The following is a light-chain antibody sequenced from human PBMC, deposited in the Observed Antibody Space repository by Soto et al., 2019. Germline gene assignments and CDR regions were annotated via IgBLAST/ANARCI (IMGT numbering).Light chain of an antibody. CDR2: GAS. J-gene: IGKJ1*01. V-gene: IGKV3-20*01. Sequence: EIVLTQSPATLSLSPGERATLSCRASQSVSSSYLAWYQQKPGQAPRLLIYGASSRATGIPDRFSGSGSGTDFTLTISRLEPEDFAVYYCQQYGSSPGTFGQGTKVDIK. CDR3: QQYGSSPGT. CDR1: QSVSSSY.